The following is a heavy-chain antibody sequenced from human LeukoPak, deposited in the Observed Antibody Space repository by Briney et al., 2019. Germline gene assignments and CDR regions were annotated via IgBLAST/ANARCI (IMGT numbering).Heavy chain of an antibody. CDR1: GFTFNSFW. V-gene: IGHV3-74*01. D-gene: IGHD3-22*01. CDR2: INSDGIRT. CDR3: ARGGSGSGYHYYYYYMDV. J-gene: IGHJ6*03. Sequence: GGSLRFSCAASGFTFNSFWMYWVRQVPGKGLLWVARINSDGIRTSHADSVQGRFTISRDNANNTLYLQMNSLRVEDTAVYYCARGGSGSGYHYYYYYMDVWGKGTTVTISS.